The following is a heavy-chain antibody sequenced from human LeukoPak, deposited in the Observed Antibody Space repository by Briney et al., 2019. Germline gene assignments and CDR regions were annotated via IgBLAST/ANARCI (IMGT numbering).Heavy chain of an antibody. V-gene: IGHV3-21*01. D-gene: IGHD3-22*01. CDR3: ARVSLYHDSSGYGAPDAFDI. CDR2: ISSSSIYI. CDR1: GFTFSSYS. Sequence: PGGSLRLSCAASGFTFSSYSMNWVRQAPGEGLEWVSSISSSSIYIYYADSVKGRFTISRDNAKNSLYLQMNSLRAEDTAVYYCARVSLYHDSSGYGAPDAFDIWGQGTMVTVSS. J-gene: IGHJ3*02.